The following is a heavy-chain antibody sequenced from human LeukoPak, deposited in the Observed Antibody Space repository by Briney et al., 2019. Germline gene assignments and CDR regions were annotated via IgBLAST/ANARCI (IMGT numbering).Heavy chain of an antibody. V-gene: IGHV3-30*03. J-gene: IGHJ6*02. CDR1: GFTFSSYS. Sequence: GGSLRLSCAASGFTFSSYSMNWVRQAPGKGLEWVAVISYDGSNKYYADSVKGRFTISRDNSKNTLYLQMNSLRAEDTAVYYCARDSSYDILTGYYNGMDVWGQGTTVTVSS. D-gene: IGHD3-9*01. CDR2: ISYDGSNK. CDR3: ARDSSYDILTGYYNGMDV.